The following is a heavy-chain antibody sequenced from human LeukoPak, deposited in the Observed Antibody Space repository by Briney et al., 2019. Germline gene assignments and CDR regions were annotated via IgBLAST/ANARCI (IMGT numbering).Heavy chain of an antibody. CDR1: GFTFSSYA. CDR2: ISYDGSNK. Sequence: PGGSLRLSCAASGFTFSSYAMHWVRQAPGKGLEWVAVISYDGSNKYYADSVKGRFTISRDNSKNTLYLQMNSLKTEDTAVYYCTTDYPMIVVVDAFDIWGQGTMVTVSS. V-gene: IGHV3-30-3*01. J-gene: IGHJ3*02. D-gene: IGHD3-22*01. CDR3: TTDYPMIVVVDAFDI.